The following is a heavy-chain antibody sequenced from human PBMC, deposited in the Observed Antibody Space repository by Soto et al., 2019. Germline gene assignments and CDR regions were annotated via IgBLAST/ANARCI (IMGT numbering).Heavy chain of an antibody. J-gene: IGHJ6*02. Sequence: GGSLRLSCAASGFTFDDYTMHWVRQAPGKGLEWVSLISWDGGSTYYADSVKGRFTISRDNSKNSLYLQMNSLRTEDTALYYCAKDISRDGYSIYYYYGMDVWGQGTTVTVSS. CDR1: GFTFDDYT. CDR2: ISWDGGST. V-gene: IGHV3-43*01. D-gene: IGHD4-4*01. CDR3: AKDISRDGYSIYYYYGMDV.